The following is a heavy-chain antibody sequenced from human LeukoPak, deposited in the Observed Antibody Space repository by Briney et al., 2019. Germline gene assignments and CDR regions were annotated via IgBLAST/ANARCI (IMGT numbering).Heavy chain of an antibody. V-gene: IGHV3-15*01. CDR3: AKVGNVLRYFDWGRSTFDY. Sequence: GGSLRLSCAASGFTFSNAWMSWVRQAPGKGLEWVGRIKSKTDGWTTDYAAPVKGRFTISRDDSKNTLYLQMNSLRAEDTAVYYCAKVGNVLRYFDWGRSTFDYWGQGTLVTVSS. J-gene: IGHJ4*02. D-gene: IGHD3-9*01. CDR2: IKSKTDGWTT. CDR1: GFTFSNAW.